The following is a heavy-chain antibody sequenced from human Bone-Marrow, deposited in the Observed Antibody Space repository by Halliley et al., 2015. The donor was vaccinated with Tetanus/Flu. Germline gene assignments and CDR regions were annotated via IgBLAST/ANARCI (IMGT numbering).Heavy chain of an antibody. V-gene: IGHV3-48*02. CDR3: AAGDTATD. CDR2: ISNGSSTI. J-gene: IGHJ4*02. D-gene: IGHD5-18*01. Sequence: PGKGLEWISYISNGSSTIYYADSVKGRFTISRDNAKNLVFLQMNSLRDDDTAVYYCAAGDTATDWGQRTLVTVSS.